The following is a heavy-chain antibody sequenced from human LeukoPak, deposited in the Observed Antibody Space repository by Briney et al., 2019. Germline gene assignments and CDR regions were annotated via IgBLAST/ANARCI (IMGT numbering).Heavy chain of an antibody. CDR3: ARVTMPRYSSSWYRDY. CDR2: IYYSGST. Sequence: SETLSLTCTVSGGSISSYYWSWIRQPPGKGLEWIGYIYYSGSTNYNPSLKSRVTISVDTSKNQFSLKLSSVTAADTAVYYCARVTMPRYSSSWYRDYWGQGTLVTVSS. J-gene: IGHJ4*02. D-gene: IGHD6-13*01. CDR1: GGSISSYY. V-gene: IGHV4-59*12.